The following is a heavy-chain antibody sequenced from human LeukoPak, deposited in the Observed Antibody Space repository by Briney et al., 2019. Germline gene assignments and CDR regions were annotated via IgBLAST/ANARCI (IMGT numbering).Heavy chain of an antibody. CDR3: ARNEGGWGDH. V-gene: IGHV4-34*01. CDR2: INHSGST. CDR1: GGSFSGYY. J-gene: IGHJ4*02. Sequence: SETLSLTCAVYGGSFSGYYWSWIRQPPGKGLEWIGEINHSGSTNYNPSLKSRVTISVDTSKNQFSLKLSSVTAADTAVYYCARNEGGWGDHWGQGTLVTVSS. D-gene: IGHD6-19*01.